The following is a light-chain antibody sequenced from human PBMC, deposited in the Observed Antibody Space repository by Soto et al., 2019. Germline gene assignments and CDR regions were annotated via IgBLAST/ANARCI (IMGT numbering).Light chain of an antibody. CDR3: LQFNTFPWT. CDR1: QNILSN. V-gene: IGKV3-15*01. Sequence: EVVMTQSPATLSVCPGERATLSCRASQNILSNLAWYQQKPGQAPRLLIYGASTRATGIPARFSGSGSGTEFTLTISSLQSDDFATYYCLQFNTFPWTFGQGTKVDIK. CDR2: GAS. J-gene: IGKJ1*01.